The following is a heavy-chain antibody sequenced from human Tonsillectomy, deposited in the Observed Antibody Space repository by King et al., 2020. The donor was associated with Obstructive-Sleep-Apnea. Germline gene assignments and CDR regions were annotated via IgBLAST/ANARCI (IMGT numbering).Heavy chain of an antibody. CDR2: IRSKAYGGTA. CDR3: ARDLGYHDSSGYYGGHFDY. D-gene: IGHD3-22*01. CDR1: GFTFSDYT. J-gene: IGHJ4*02. V-gene: IGHV3-49*03. Sequence: QLVQSGGGLVQPGRSLRLSCTASGFTFSDYTMSWFRQAPGKGLEWVGLIRSKAYGGTADYAASVKGRFTISRDDSKSIAYLQMNSLKTEDTAVYYCARDLGYHDSSGYYGGHFDYWGQGTLVTVSS.